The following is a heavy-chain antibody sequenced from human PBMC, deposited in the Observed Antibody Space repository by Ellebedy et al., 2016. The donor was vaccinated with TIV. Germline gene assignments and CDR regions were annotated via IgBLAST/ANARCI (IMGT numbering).Heavy chain of an antibody. V-gene: IGHV4-39*07. CDR1: GGSISSSSYY. J-gene: IGHJ6*02. CDR3: ASCTDYYYYYYGMDV. D-gene: IGHD2-8*01. CDR2: IYYSGST. Sequence: SETLSLTXTVSGGSISSSSYYWGWIRQPPGKGLEWIGSIYYSGSTYYNPSLKSRVTISVDTSKNQFSLKLSSVTAADTAVYYCASCTDYYYYYYGMDVWGQGTTVTVSS.